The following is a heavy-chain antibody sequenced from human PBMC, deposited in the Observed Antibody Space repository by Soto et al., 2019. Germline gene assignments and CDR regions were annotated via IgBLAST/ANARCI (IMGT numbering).Heavy chain of an antibody. J-gene: IGHJ3*02. CDR3: ASGINYYASGDDAFDI. D-gene: IGHD3-10*01. CDR2: MNPNSGKT. Sequence: QVQLVQSGAEVKKPGASVKVSCKASGYTFTSYDINWVRQATGQGLEWMGWMNPNSGKTGYAQKFQGRVTMTRNTSISTAYMELSSLRSEDTAVYYCASGINYYASGDDAFDIWGQGTMVTVSS. V-gene: IGHV1-8*01. CDR1: GYTFTSYD.